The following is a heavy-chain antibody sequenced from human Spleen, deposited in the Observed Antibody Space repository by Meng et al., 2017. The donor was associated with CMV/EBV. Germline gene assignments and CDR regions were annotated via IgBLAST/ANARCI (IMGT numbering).Heavy chain of an antibody. CDR1: FTFSTYS. J-gene: IGHJ2*01. D-gene: IGHD2-21*01. V-gene: IGHV3-21*01. CDR2: ISSSSNYI. CDR3: ARDPRDLGDRNWYFDL. Sequence: FTFSTYSMNWVRQTPAKGLEWVSSISSSSNYIYYSDSVRGRFTISRDNAKKSLYLEMNSLTVEDMAVYYCARDPRDLGDRNWYFDLWGRGTLVTVSS.